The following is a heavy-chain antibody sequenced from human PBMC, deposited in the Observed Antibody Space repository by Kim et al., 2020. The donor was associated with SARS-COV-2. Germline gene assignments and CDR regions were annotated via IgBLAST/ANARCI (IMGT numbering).Heavy chain of an antibody. Sequence: GGSLRLSCAASGFTFSSYDMHWVRQAPGKGLEWVSAIGTAGDTYYSASVKDRLTTTSENDKNTSDLQMNSLRAGDTAVYYCGRVAYSSGWYPYYWYFELWCRGTLVTVAS. CDR3: GRVAYSSGWYPYYWYFEL. D-gene: IGHD6-19*01. CDR2: IGTAGDT. V-gene: IGHV3-13*01. J-gene: IGHJ2*01. CDR1: GFTFSSYD.